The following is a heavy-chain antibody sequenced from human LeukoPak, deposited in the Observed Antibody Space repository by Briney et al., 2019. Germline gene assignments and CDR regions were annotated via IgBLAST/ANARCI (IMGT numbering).Heavy chain of an antibody. CDR2: IYYSGSA. Sequence: SETLSLTCTVSGGSINTYYWSWIRQPPGKGLEGIGYIYYSGSAKYNPSLKSRVTISVNTSKNQFSLKLSSVTAADTAVYYCARSYGSGNYFGYWGQGTLVTVSS. D-gene: IGHD3-10*01. V-gene: IGHV4-59*01. J-gene: IGHJ4*02. CDR3: ARSYGSGNYFGY. CDR1: GGSINTYY.